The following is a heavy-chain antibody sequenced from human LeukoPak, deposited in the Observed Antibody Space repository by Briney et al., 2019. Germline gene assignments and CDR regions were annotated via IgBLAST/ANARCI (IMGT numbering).Heavy chain of an antibody. CDR3: ARATVTTSSLQYYYYYYYMDV. CDR1: GGSISSSSYY. D-gene: IGHD4-17*01. J-gene: IGHJ6*03. CDR2: IYYSGST. V-gene: IGHV4-39*07. Sequence: SETLSLTCTVSGGSISSSSYYWGWIRQPPGKGLEWIGSIYYSGSTNYNPSLKSRVTISVDTSKNQFSLKLSSVTAADTAVYYCARATVTTSSLQYYYYYYYMDVWGKGTTVTISS.